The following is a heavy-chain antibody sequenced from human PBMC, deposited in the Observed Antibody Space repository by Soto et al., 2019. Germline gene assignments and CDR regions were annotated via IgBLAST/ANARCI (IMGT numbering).Heavy chain of an antibody. Sequence: QVQLVQSGAEVKKPGSSVKVSCKASGGTFSSYAISWVRQAPGQGLEWMGGIIPIFGTANYAQKFQGRVTITADESTSTAYMELSSLRSEDTAVYYCARGGRVDWGGDCYWNWFDPWGQGTLVTVSS. V-gene: IGHV1-69*01. D-gene: IGHD2-21*02. J-gene: IGHJ5*02. CDR2: IIPIFGTA. CDR1: GGTFSSYA. CDR3: ARGGRVDWGGDCYWNWFDP.